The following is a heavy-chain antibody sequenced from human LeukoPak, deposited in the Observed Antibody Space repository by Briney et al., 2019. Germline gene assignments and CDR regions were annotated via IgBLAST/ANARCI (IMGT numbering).Heavy chain of an antibody. CDR1: GFTFSSYW. V-gene: IGHV3-74*01. Sequence: PGGSLRLSCAASGFTFSSYWMHWVRQAPGKGLVWVSRINSDGSSTSYADSVKGRFTISRDNAKNTLYLQMNSLRAEDTALYHCARVNGKRVMVVVIRHYFDYWGQGTLVTVSS. CDR3: ARVNGKRVMVVVIRHYFDY. CDR2: INSDGSST. J-gene: IGHJ4*02. D-gene: IGHD3-22*01.